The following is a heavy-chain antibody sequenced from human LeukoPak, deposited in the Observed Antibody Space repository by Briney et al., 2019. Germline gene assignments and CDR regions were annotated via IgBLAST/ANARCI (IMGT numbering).Heavy chain of an antibody. CDR2: IIPILGIA. J-gene: IGHJ4*02. D-gene: IGHD3-22*01. V-gene: IGHV1-69*04. CDR1: GDTFSSYA. Sequence: SVKVSCTASGDTFSSYAISWVRQAPGQGLEWMGRIIPILGIANYAQKFQGRVTITADKSTSTAYMELSSLRSEDTAVYYCAGTYYYDSSGYYPHVNWGQGTLVTVSS. CDR3: AGTYYYDSSGYYPHVN.